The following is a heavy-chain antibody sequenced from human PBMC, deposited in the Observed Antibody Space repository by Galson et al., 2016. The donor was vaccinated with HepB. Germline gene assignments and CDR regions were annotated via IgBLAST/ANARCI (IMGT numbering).Heavy chain of an antibody. CDR3: AKGPYYDFRGQMAYFDN. CDR2: LSYDGSNK. D-gene: IGHD3-3*01. Sequence: SLRLSCAASGFRFSSYAMHWVRRAPGKGLEWVAVLSYDGSNKYYTDSVKGLFTISRDNSNNNMYLQMNSLRAVDTAVYYCAKGPYYDFRGQMAYFDNWGRGTLVTVSA. V-gene: IGHV3-30*18. CDR1: GFRFSSYA. J-gene: IGHJ4*02.